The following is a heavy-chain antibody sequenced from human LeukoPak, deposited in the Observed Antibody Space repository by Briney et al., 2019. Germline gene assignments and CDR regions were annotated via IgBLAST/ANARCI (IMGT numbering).Heavy chain of an antibody. CDR1: GYRFTSCW. CDR3: ARRTTVNWYFDL. D-gene: IGHD4-17*01. CDR2: IYPGDSDT. V-gene: IGHV5-51*01. Sequence: GAPFQISCKCAGYRFTSCWICGVRHMPAEDREGMGIIYPGDSDTKYSPSFQGQVTIPADKSINTAYLQWSSLKASDTAMYYCARRTTVNWYFDLWGRGTLVTVSP. J-gene: IGHJ2*01.